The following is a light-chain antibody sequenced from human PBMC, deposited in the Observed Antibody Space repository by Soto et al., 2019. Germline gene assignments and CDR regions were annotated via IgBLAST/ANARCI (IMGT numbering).Light chain of an antibody. CDR3: QQYKDWPPPMYT. CDR2: HAS. V-gene: IGKV3-15*01. J-gene: IGKJ2*01. Sequence: EIVMTQSPASLSVSPGDRVTLSCRASQSVSINLAWYQQKPGQAPRILIKHASTRATGIPARFSGSGSGTEFTLTISSLQSEDFAVYYGQQYKDWPPPMYTFGPGTKLEIK. CDR1: QSVSIN.